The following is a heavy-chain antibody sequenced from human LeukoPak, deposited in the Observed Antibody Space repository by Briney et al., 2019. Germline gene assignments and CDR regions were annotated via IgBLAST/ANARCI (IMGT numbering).Heavy chain of an antibody. J-gene: IGHJ4*02. CDR2: INTNSGAT. CDR1: GFTLNGDYMY. D-gene: IGHD2-8*01. CDR3: ARDGNSIMVDLDY. Sequence: ASVKVSCKASGFTLNGDYMYMYWVRQAPGQGLEWMGWINTNSGATNYAQKFQGRVTMTRDTSISTLYMELSGLRLDDTAVYYCARDGNSIMVDLDYWGQGTLVTVSS. V-gene: IGHV1-2*02.